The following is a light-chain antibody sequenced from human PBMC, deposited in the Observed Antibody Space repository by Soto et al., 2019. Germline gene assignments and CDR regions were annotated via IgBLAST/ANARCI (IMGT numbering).Light chain of an antibody. CDR1: QSVSSSY. CDR2: GAS. CDR3: QQYGSSPYT. J-gene: IGKJ2*01. Sequence: EIVLTQSPGTLSLSPGERATLSCRASQSVSSSYLAWYQQKPGQAPRLLIYGASSRATGIRDRFSGSGSGTDLTLTISRLEPEDFAVYYCQQYGSSPYTFGQGTKLEIK. V-gene: IGKV3-20*01.